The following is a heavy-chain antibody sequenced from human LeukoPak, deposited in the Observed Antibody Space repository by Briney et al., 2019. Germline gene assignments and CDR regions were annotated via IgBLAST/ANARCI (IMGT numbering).Heavy chain of an antibody. V-gene: IGHV3-30*18. Sequence: GGSLRLSCAASGFTFTNYGMHWVRQAPGKGLEWVAVISYDGGNKYYADSVKGRFTISRDNSKNTLYLQMNSLRAEDTAVYYCAKGPNWNDRYYFDYWGQGTLVTVSS. J-gene: IGHJ4*02. CDR2: ISYDGGNK. D-gene: IGHD1-1*01. CDR3: AKGPNWNDRYYFDY. CDR1: GFTFTNYG.